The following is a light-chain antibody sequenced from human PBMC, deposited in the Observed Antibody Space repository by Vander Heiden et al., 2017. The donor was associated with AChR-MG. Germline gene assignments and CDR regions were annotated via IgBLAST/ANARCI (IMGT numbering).Light chain of an antibody. V-gene: IGKV1-5*01. CDR2: DAS. CDR1: QSISSW. Sequence: DIQMTRSPSTLSASVGDRVTLTCRASQSISSWLAWYQQKPGKAPKLQIYDASSLESGVPSRFSGSGSGTEFTLTISSLQPDDFATYYCQQYNSYSPTFGQGTKLEIK. J-gene: IGKJ2*01. CDR3: QQYNSYSPT.